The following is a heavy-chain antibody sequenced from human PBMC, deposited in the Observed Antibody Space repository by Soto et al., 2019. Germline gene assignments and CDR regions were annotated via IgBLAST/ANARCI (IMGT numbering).Heavy chain of an antibody. CDR2: MNPNSGNT. D-gene: IGHD6-13*01. CDR1: GYTFTSYD. V-gene: IGHV1-8*01. J-gene: IGHJ5*02. Sequence: QVQLVQSGAEVKKPGASVKVSCKASGYTFTSYDINWVRQATGQGLEWMGWMNPNSGNTGYAQKFQGSVTMTRNTSISTSYMELSSLRSEDTAVYYCARGGSSWYREVHWFDPWGQGTLVTVSS. CDR3: ARGGSSWYREVHWFDP.